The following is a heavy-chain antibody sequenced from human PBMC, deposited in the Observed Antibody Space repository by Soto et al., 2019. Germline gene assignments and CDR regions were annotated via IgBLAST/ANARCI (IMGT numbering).Heavy chain of an antibody. CDR2: INHSGST. D-gene: IGHD2-15*01. V-gene: IGHV4-34*01. CDR1: GGSFSGYY. J-gene: IGHJ4*02. Sequence: QVQLQQWGAGLLKPSETLSLTCAVYGGSFSGYYWSWIRQPPGKGLEWIGEINHSGSTNYNPSLKRRVTISVDTSKNQFSLKLSSVTAADTAVYYCARVQGYCSGGSCFELYYFDYWGQGTLVTVSS. CDR3: ARVQGYCSGGSCFELYYFDY.